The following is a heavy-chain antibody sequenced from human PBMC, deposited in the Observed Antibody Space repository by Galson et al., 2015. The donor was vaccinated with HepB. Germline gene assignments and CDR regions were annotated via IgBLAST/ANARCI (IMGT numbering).Heavy chain of an antibody. CDR2: MNPNSGNT. CDR1: GYTFTSYD. V-gene: IGHV1-8*01. J-gene: IGHJ4*02. D-gene: IGHD2-2*02. Sequence: SVKVSCKAPGYTFTSYDINWVRQATGQGLEWMGWMNPNSGNTGYAQKFQGRVTMTRNTSISTAYMELSSLRSEDTAVYYCARGRRYCSSTSCYNPARYWGQGTLVTVSS. CDR3: ARGRRYCSSTSCYNPARY.